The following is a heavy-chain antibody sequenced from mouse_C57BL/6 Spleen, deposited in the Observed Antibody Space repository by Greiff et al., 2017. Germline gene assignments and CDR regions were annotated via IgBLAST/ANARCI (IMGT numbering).Heavy chain of an antibody. CDR3: ARRGSSYEGAMDY. CDR2: IDPSDSYT. Sequence: VQLQQPGAELVRPGTSVKLSCKASGYTFTSYWMHWVKQRPGQGLEWIGVIDPSDSYTNYNQKFKGKATLTVDTSSSTAYMQLSSLTSEDSAVYYCARRGSSYEGAMDYWGQGTSVTVSS. CDR1: GYTFTSYW. D-gene: IGHD1-1*01. J-gene: IGHJ4*01. V-gene: IGHV1-59*01.